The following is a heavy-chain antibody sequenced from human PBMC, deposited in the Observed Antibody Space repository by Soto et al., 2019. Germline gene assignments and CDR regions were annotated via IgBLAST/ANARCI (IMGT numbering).Heavy chain of an antibody. D-gene: IGHD5-12*01. J-gene: IGHJ4*02. Sequence: PXXSLRLSCAASGFTFSSYAMHWVRQAPGRGMEYVSXISSNXGSTYYANSVXXTFTISRXXSKNTLYIQMGSLRAEDMAVYYCARRDGYNSDYWGQGTLVTVYS. CDR3: ARRDGYNSDY. V-gene: IGHV3-64*01. CDR1: GFTFSSYA. CDR2: ISSNXGST.